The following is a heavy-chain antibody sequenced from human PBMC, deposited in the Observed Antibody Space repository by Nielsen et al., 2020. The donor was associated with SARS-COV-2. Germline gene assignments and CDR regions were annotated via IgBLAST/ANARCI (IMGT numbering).Heavy chain of an antibody. D-gene: IGHD4-23*01. Sequence: WVRQAPGQGLEWMGRIIPILGTANYAQKFQGRVTITADESTSTAYMELSSLRSEDTAVYYCARDTGTVVTPYYYYYMDVWGKGTTVTVSS. CDR3: ARDTGTVVTPYYYYYMDV. CDR2: IIPILGTA. V-gene: IGHV1-69*11. J-gene: IGHJ6*03.